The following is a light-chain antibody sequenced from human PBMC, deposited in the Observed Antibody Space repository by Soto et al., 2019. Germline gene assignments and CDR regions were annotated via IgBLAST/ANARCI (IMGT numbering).Light chain of an antibody. CDR3: CSYAGSYTFVV. Sequence: QSALTQPASVSGSPGQSITISCTGTSNDIGGYNLVSWYQQHPGKAPKLIIYEANKRPSGVSDRFSGSKSGNTASLTISGLQAEDEADYFCCSYAGSYTFVVFGGGTKLTVL. V-gene: IGLV2-23*02. CDR2: EAN. CDR1: SNDIGGYNL. J-gene: IGLJ2*01.